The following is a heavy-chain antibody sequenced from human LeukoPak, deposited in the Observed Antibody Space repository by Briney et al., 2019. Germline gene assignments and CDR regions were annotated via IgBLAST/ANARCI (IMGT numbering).Heavy chain of an antibody. CDR3: AKDIKVGVTDAFDI. D-gene: IGHD1-26*01. Sequence: PGGPPRLSCEASGLTFDDYARHWVRQAPGKGLDWISGISRNSGSSGYADSVKGRFTISRDNAKNSLYLQMNSLRVEDTALYYCAKDIKVGVTDAFDIWGQGTMVTVSS. V-gene: IGHV3-9*01. CDR2: ISRNSGSS. CDR1: GLTFDDYA. J-gene: IGHJ3*02.